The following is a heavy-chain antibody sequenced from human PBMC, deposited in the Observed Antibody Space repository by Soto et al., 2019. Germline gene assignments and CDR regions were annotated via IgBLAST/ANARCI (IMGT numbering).Heavy chain of an antibody. CDR3: ARAIRDQLLSDY. V-gene: IGHV1-8*01. CDR1: GYTFSKYD. D-gene: IGHD1-26*01. J-gene: IGHJ4*02. Sequence: QVQLVQSEAEVRKPGASVKVSCKASGYTFSKYDIAWVRQATGQGLEWMGWMNPNSANTGYAQKFQGRVTMTGDTSITTAYMELNSLTSEDTAVYYCARAIRDQLLSDYWGQGTLVTVSS. CDR2: MNPNSANT.